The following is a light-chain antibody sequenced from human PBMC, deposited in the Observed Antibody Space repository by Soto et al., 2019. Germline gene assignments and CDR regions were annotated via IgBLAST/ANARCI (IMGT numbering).Light chain of an antibody. J-gene: IGKJ1*01. Sequence: DIQMTRSPSSLSASIGDRVTITCRASQSISGCLNWYRQKPGKAPKLLIFDAFSLESGVPSRFSGSRSGTEFTLTIISLQPDDFATYYCQQYNSYWTFGQGTKV. CDR2: DAF. CDR1: QSISGC. V-gene: IGKV1-5*01. CDR3: QQYNSYWT.